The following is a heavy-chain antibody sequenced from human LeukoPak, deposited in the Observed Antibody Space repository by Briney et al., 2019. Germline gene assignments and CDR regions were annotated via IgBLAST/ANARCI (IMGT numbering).Heavy chain of an antibody. Sequence: ASVKVSCKVSGYTLTELSMHWVRLAPGKGLELMGGFDPEDGETIYEQKFQGRVTMTEDTSTDTAYMELSSLRSEDTAVYYCASLLSGGWEKRDYYFDYWGQGTLVTVSS. CDR1: GYTLTELS. J-gene: IGHJ4*02. CDR3: ASLLSGGWEKRDYYFDY. CDR2: FDPEDGET. D-gene: IGHD6-19*01. V-gene: IGHV1-24*01.